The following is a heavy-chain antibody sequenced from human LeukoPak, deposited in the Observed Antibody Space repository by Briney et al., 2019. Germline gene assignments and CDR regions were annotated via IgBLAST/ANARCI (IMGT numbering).Heavy chain of an antibody. Sequence: GGSLRLSCAASRFTISSYAMSWVRQAPGKGLEWVSGISGSSGSTYYADSVKGRFTISRDNSKNTLYLQMNSLRAEDTAVYYCAVQRTLWQQVLDHWGQGTLVTVSS. D-gene: IGHD6-13*01. CDR1: RFTISSYA. V-gene: IGHV3-23*01. CDR2: ISGSSGST. CDR3: AVQRTLWQQVLDH. J-gene: IGHJ4*02.